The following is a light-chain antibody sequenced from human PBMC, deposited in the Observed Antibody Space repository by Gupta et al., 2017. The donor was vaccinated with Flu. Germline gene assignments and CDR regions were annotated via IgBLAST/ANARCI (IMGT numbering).Light chain of an antibody. CDR3: SSYTSSSTPLV. V-gene: IGLV2-14*01. J-gene: IGLJ1*01. Sequence: QAALTQPAPVSGSPGQSITISCTGTSSDVGGYNYVSWYQQHLRNAPKLMIYQVSNRPSGVSNRFSGSKSGNTASLTISGLQAEDEADYYCSSYTSSSTPLVFGTGTKVTVL. CDR2: QVS. CDR1: SSDVGGYNY.